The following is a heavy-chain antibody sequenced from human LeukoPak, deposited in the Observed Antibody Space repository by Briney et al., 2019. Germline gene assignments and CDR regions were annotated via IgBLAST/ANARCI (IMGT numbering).Heavy chain of an antibody. Sequence: GASVKASCKASGGTFSSYAISWVRQAPGQGLEWMGRIIPILGIANYAQKFQGRVTITADKSTSTAYMELSSLRSEDTAVYYCARGGGAGSEFPDYWGQGTLVTISS. CDR3: ARGGGAGSEFPDY. D-gene: IGHD6-19*01. CDR2: IIPILGIA. CDR1: GGTFSSYA. V-gene: IGHV1-69*04. J-gene: IGHJ4*02.